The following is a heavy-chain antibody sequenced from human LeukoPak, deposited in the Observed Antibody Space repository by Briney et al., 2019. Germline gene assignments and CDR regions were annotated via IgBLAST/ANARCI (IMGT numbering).Heavy chain of an antibody. CDR1: GDSISSGDYY. CDR2: IYHSGST. CDR3: AREYCSSTSCPNWFDP. D-gene: IGHD2-2*01. Sequence: SQTLSLTCTVSGDSISSGDYYWSWIRQPPGKGLEWIGYIYHSGSTYYNPSLKSRVTMSVDRSKNQFSLKLSSVTAADTAVYYCAREYCSSTSCPNWFDPWGQGTLVTVSS. J-gene: IGHJ5*02. V-gene: IGHV4-30-2*01.